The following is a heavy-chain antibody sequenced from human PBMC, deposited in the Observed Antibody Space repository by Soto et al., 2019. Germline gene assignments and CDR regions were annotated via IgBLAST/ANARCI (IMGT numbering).Heavy chain of an antibody. J-gene: IGHJ4*02. D-gene: IGHD4-17*01. V-gene: IGHV1-69*13. CDR1: GGPFSTFG. CDR3: AKSAPMDAGDKYYYDF. CDR2: IIPFFGTA. Sequence: SVKVSCPASGGPFSTFGISWVRQAPGQGLEWMGGIIPFFGTARYSQKFEDRITITADESTNTVYMDLRSLTSEDTAIYYCAKSAPMDAGDKYYYDFWGQGALVTVSS.